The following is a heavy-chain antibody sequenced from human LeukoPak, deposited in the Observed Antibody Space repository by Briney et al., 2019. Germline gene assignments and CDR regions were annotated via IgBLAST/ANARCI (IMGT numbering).Heavy chain of an antibody. D-gene: IGHD4-11*01. CDR2: IWYDGSNR. V-gene: IGHV3-33*01. CDR3: ARGYSDYMGVFDY. Sequence: GGSLRPSCAASGFTFSSYGMHWVRQAPGKGLEWVAVIWYDGSNRYYADSVKGRFTVSRDNSKNTLYLQMNSLRAEDTAVYYCARGYSDYMGVFDYWGQGTLVTVSS. CDR1: GFTFSSYG. J-gene: IGHJ4*02.